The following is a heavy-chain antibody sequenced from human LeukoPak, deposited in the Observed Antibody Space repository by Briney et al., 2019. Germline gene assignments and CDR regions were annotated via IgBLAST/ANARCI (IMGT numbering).Heavy chain of an antibody. V-gene: IGHV3-48*04. CDR3: AKSLNTIAWGAFDI. D-gene: IGHD3-3*01. CDR1: GFTFSSYV. Sequence: GGSLRLSCATSGFTFSSYVMSWVRQAPGKGLEWISYINHNTEMIYYADSVRGRFTISRDNAKNSLYLQMNSLRAEDTALYYCAKSLNTIAWGAFDIWGQGTMVTVSS. CDR2: INHNTEMI. J-gene: IGHJ3*02.